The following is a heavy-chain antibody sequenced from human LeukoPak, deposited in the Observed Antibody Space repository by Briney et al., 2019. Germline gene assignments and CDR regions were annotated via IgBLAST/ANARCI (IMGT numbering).Heavy chain of an antibody. CDR3: ARGSEITTSPYYFDY. Sequence: PETLSLTCTVSGGSISSSSYYWGWIRQPPGKGLEWIGSIYYSGSTYYNPSLKSRVTISVDTSKNQFSLKLSSVTAADTAVYYCARGSEITTSPYYFDYWGQGTLVTVSS. J-gene: IGHJ4*02. V-gene: IGHV4-39*07. CDR1: GGSISSSSYY. D-gene: IGHD3-22*01. CDR2: IYYSGST.